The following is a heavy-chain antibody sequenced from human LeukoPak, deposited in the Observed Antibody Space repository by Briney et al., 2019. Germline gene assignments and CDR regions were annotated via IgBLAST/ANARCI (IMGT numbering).Heavy chain of an antibody. CDR1: GGSFSDYY. CDR3: ASMVRGVIITGAFDY. V-gene: IGHV4-4*07. D-gene: IGHD3-10*01. Sequence: SETLSLTCTVSGGSFSDYYWSWIRQPAGKGLEWIGRIYTSGSTNYNPSLKSRVTISLDTSKNQFSLKLSSVTAADTAVYYCASMVRGVIITGAFDYWGQGTLVTVSS. CDR2: IYTSGST. J-gene: IGHJ4*02.